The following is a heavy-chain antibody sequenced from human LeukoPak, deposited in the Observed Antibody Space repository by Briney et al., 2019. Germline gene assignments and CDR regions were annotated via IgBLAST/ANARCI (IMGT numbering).Heavy chain of an antibody. Sequence: PSETLSLTCTVSGGSISSYYWSWIRQPAGKGLEWIGRIYTSGSTNYNASLKSRISMSVDTSKNQFSLKLSSVTAADTAVFYCARENSGSYREFDYWGQGTLVTVSS. CDR2: IYTSGST. V-gene: IGHV4-4*07. J-gene: IGHJ4*02. D-gene: IGHD1-26*01. CDR1: GGSISSYY. CDR3: ARENSGSYREFDY.